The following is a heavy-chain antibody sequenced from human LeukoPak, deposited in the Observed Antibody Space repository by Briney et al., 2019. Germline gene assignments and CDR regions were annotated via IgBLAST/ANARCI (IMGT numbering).Heavy chain of an antibody. CDR1: GFTFSSYS. J-gene: IGHJ4*02. D-gene: IGHD1-26*01. Sequence: GGSLRLSCAASGFTFSSYSMNWVRQAPGKGLEWVSYISSSSSTIYYADSVKGRFTISRDNAKNSMYLQMNSLRAEDTAVYYCAKDPGDVVGATTGERTFDYWGQGTLVTVFS. CDR2: ISSSSSTI. V-gene: IGHV3-48*04. CDR3: AKDPGDVVGATTGERTFDY.